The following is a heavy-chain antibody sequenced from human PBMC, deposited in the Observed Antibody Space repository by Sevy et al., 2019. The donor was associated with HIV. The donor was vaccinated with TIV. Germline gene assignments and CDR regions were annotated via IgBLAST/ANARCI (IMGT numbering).Heavy chain of an antibody. D-gene: IGHD6-6*01. CDR1: GYTFTDSY. CDR3: AREPKTCIGARCLYFDN. J-gene: IGHJ4*02. CDR2: INPYSGAT. Sequence: ASVKVSCKASGYTFTDSYLHWVRQAPGQGLEWMGWINPYSGATKYVQKFHDRVTMTRDTSISTAYMELSRLTYDDTAIYYCAREPKTCIGARCLYFDNWGQGTLVTVSS. V-gene: IGHV1-2*02.